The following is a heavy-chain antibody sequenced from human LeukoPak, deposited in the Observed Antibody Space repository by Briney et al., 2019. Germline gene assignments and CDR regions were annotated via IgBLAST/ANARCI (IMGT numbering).Heavy chain of an antibody. Sequence: ASVKVSCKASGYTFTSYYMHWVRQAPGQGLEWMGIINPSGGSTSYAQKFQGRVTMTRDTSTGTVYMELSSLRSEDTAVYYCARTVSTGNSGWSWFDPWGQGTLVTVSS. V-gene: IGHV1-46*01. CDR2: INPSGGST. D-gene: IGHD5/OR15-5a*01. CDR1: GYTFTSYY. CDR3: ARTVSTGNSGWSWFDP. J-gene: IGHJ5*02.